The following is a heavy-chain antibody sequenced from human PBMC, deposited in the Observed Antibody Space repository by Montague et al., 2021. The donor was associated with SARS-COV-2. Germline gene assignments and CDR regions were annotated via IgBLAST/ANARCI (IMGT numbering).Heavy chain of an antibody. CDR3: ARHLGCAGKVFFDY. Sequence: SETLSLTCTVSGGSISSYYWSWIRQPPGKGLEWIGYIYYSGSTNYNPSLKSRVTISVDTSKNQFSLKLSSVTAADTAVYYCARHLGCAGKVFFDYWGQGTLVTVSS. CDR2: IYYSGST. D-gene: IGHD3-10*01. CDR1: GGSISSYY. V-gene: IGHV4-59*08. J-gene: IGHJ4*02.